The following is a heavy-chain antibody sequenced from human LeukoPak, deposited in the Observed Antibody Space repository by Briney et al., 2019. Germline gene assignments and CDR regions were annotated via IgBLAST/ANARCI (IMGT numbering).Heavy chain of an antibody. CDR2: IYYSGIT. CDR1: GGSISIGGYY. Sequence: SQTLSLTCTVSGGSISIGGYYWSWIRQHPGKGLEWIGYIYYSGITYYNPSLKSRVTMSVDTSKNQFSLKVNSVTVADTAVYYCARHHCSTTRCYRYYDYWGQGILVTVSS. CDR3: ARHHCSTTRCYRYYDY. J-gene: IGHJ4*02. V-gene: IGHV4-31*03. D-gene: IGHD2-2*01.